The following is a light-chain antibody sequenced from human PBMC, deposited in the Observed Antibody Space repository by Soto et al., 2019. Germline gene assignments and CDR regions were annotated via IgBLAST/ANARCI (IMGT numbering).Light chain of an antibody. Sequence: QSVLTQPPSASGSPGQSVTISCTGTSSDVGGYNYVSWYQQLPGKAPKLMIYEVSKRPSGVPDRFSGSKSGNTASLTVSGLQAEDEADYYCSSYAGSNSYVFGTGTKVTVL. CDR2: EVS. J-gene: IGLJ1*01. CDR3: SSYAGSNSYV. CDR1: SSDVGGYNY. V-gene: IGLV2-8*01.